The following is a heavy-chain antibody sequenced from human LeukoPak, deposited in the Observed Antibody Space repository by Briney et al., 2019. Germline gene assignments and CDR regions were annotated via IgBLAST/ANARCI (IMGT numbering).Heavy chain of an antibody. D-gene: IGHD2-2*01. CDR2: INHSGST. CDR3: ARGWRHIVVVPAARRPFDY. J-gene: IGHJ4*02. V-gene: IGHV4-34*01. Sequence: PSETLSLTCAVYGGSFSGYYWSWIRQPPGKGLEWIGEINHSGSTNYNPSLKSRATISVDTSKNQFSLKLSSVTAADTAVYYCARGWRHIVVVPAARRPFDYWGQGTLVTVSS. CDR1: GGSFSGYY.